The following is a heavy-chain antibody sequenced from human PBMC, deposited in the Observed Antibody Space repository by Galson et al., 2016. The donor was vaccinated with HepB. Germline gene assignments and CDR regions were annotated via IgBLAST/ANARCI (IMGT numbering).Heavy chain of an antibody. Sequence: SVKVSCKASGYTFTSHEMHWVRQAPGQGLEWMGIINPRDGSTTYAQKFQGRVTMTKDTSTSIVHMELSSLKSEEPAMFYCATVVGTADYWGQGTLVTVSS. J-gene: IGHJ4*02. V-gene: IGHV1-46*01. CDR3: ATVVGTADY. CDR1: GYTFTSHE. D-gene: IGHD2-21*02. CDR2: INPRDGST.